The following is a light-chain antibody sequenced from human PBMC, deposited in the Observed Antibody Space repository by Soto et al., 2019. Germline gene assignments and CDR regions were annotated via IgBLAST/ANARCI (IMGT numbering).Light chain of an antibody. Sequence: DIQLTQSPSTLSASVGDRVTITCRASQSISSWLAWYQQKPGKAPKFLIYKTSNLESGVPSRFSGNGSGTEFTLPIRSLQPDDFATYYCQYYNNYCWTFGQGTKVEIK. CDR3: QYYNNYCWT. J-gene: IGKJ1*01. CDR1: QSISSW. CDR2: KTS. V-gene: IGKV1-5*03.